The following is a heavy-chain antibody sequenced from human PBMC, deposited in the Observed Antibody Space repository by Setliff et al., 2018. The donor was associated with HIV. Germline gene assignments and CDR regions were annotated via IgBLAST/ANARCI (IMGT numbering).Heavy chain of an antibody. J-gene: IGHJ3*02. Sequence: SETLSLTCTVSGGSISSSSYYWGWIRQPPGKGLEWIGSIYYSGSTYYNPSLKSRVTISVDTSKSQFSLKLSSVTAADTAVYYCARGRYSSGWYKDAFDIWGQGTMVTVSS. CDR1: GGSISSSSYY. CDR3: ARGRYSSGWYKDAFDI. CDR2: IYYSGST. V-gene: IGHV4-39*07. D-gene: IGHD6-19*01.